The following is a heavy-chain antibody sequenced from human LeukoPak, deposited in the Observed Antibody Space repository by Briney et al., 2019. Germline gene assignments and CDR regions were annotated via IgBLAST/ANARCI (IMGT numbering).Heavy chain of an antibody. J-gene: IGHJ4*02. CDR1: QFTFNGSW. CDR2: ISSSSSII. D-gene: IGHD5-18*01. Sequence: PGGSLRLSCADSQFTFNGSWMNWVRQAPGKGLEWVSYISSSSSIIDYADSVKGRFTISRDNAKNSLYLQMNSLRAEDTAVYYCARARGYSYGYSDYWGQGTLVTVSS. V-gene: IGHV3-48*01. CDR3: ARARGYSYGYSDY.